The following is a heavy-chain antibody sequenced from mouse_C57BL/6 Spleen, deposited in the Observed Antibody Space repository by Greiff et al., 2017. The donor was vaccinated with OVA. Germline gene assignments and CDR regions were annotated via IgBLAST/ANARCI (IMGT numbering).Heavy chain of an antibody. V-gene: IGHV1-80*01. CDR3: ASSRCYYGSSYEDGISAMDY. Sequence: QVQLKQSGAELVKPGASVKISCKASGYAFSSYWMNWVKQRPGKGLEWIGQIYPGDGDTNYNGKFKGKATLTADKSSSTAYFQFSSLTSVDTSVYFFASSRCYYGSSYEDGISAMDYWGQGTSVTVSS. D-gene: IGHD1-1*01. CDR2: IYPGDGDT. J-gene: IGHJ4*01. CDR1: GYAFSSYW.